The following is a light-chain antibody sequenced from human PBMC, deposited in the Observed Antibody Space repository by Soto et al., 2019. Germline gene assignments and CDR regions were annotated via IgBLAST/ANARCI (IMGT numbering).Light chain of an antibody. J-gene: IGKJ2*01. Sequence: DLHMTQSPSSVSASLGDGVTISCRASQTMYTYLNWYQVKPGKAPNLLISGASSLQRGVPSRFSGSGSGTDFTLIISSLQPEDFATYYCQQSYSFPYTFGQGTKLEIK. CDR3: QQSYSFPYT. CDR1: QTMYTY. V-gene: IGKV1-39*01. CDR2: GAS.